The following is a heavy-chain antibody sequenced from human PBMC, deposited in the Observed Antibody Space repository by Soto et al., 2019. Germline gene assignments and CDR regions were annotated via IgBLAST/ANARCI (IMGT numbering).Heavy chain of an antibody. CDR1: GFTFSSYA. CDR3: AKDQTGSTFDYYYHGVDV. D-gene: IGHD1-7*01. Sequence: GGSLRLSCAASGFTFSSYAMSWVRQAPGKGLEWVSVVSGSGGSTYYAGSVKGRFTISRDNSKHTLYLQMNSLRAEDTAVYYCAKDQTGSTFDYYYHGVDVWGQGTTVTLSS. CDR2: VSGSGGST. V-gene: IGHV3-23*01. J-gene: IGHJ6*02.